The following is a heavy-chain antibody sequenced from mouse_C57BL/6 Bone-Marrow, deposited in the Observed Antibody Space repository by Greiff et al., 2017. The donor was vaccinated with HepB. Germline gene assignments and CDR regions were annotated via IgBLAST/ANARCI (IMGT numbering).Heavy chain of an antibody. CDR2: ISDGGSYT. D-gene: IGHD2-10*02. Sequence: VQLKESGGGLVKPGGSLKLSCAASGFTFSSYAMSWVRQTPEKRLEWVATISDGGSYTYYPDNVKGRFTISRDNAKNNLYLQMSHLKSEDTAMYYCARDPSTVRAMDYWGQGTSVTVSS. CDR3: ARDPSTVRAMDY. CDR1: GFTFSSYA. V-gene: IGHV5-4*01. J-gene: IGHJ4*01.